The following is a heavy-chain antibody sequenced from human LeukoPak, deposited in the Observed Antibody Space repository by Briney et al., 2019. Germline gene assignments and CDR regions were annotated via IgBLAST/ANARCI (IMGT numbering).Heavy chain of an antibody. J-gene: IGHJ6*02. CDR1: GFTFSSYG. Sequence: GGSLRLSCAASGFTFSSYGMHWVRQAPGKGLEWVAVIWYDGSNKYYADSVKGRFTISRDNSKNTLYLQMNSLRAEDTAVYYCARGRYYYGSGSFLSSLYYYYYYGMDVWGQGTTVTVSS. CDR2: IWYDGSNK. V-gene: IGHV3-33*01. D-gene: IGHD3-10*01. CDR3: ARGRYYYGSGSFLSSLYYYYYYGMDV.